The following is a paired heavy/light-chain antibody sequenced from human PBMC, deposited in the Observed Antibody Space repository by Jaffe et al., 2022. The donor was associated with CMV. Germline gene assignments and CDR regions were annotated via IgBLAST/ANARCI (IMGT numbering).Heavy chain of an antibody. CDR2: INPSGGST. Sequence: QVQLVQSGAEVKKPGASVKVSCKASGYTFTSYYMHWVRQAPGQGLEWMGIINPSGGSTSYAQKFQGRVTMTRDTSTSTVYMELSSLRSEDTAVYYCAREDKPRGELLVGLSFGLQNNWFDPWGQGTLVTVSS. V-gene: IGHV1-46*01. J-gene: IGHJ5*02. CDR1: GYTFTSYY. D-gene: IGHD1-26*01. CDR3: AREDKPRGELLVGLSFGLQNNWFDP.
Light chain of an antibody. Sequence: DIQMTQSPSSLSASVGDRVTITCRASQSISSYLNWYQQKPGKAPKLLIYAASSLQSGVPSRFSGSGSGTDFTLTISSLQPEDFATYYCQQSYSTLALTFGGGTKVEIK. CDR1: QSISSY. CDR3: QQSYSTLALT. CDR2: AAS. J-gene: IGKJ4*01. V-gene: IGKV1-39*01.